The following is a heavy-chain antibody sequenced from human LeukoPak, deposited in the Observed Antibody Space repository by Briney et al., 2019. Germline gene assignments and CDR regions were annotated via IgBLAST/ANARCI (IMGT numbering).Heavy chain of an antibody. D-gene: IGHD1-26*01. V-gene: IGHV4-59*08. CDR1: GGSISSYY. CDR2: IYYSGST. J-gene: IGHJ3*02. CDR3: ARHSGSYYTAAFDI. Sequence: PSETLSLTCTVSGGSISSYYWSWIRQPPGKGLEWIGYIYYSGSTYYNPSLKSRVTISVDTSKNQFSLKLSSVTAADTAVYYCARHSGSYYTAAFDIWGQGTMVTVSS.